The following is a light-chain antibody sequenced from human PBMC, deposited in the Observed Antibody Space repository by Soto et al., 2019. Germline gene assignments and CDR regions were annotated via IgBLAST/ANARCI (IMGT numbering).Light chain of an antibody. CDR1: QSVSSSY. Sequence: EKVMTQSPATLSVSPGERSTLSCRASQSVSSSYLAWFQQRPGQPPRLLIYGASSRATGIPDRFSGSGSGTDFTLTITRLEPEDFALYYCQQYGYSPWTFGQGTKVDIK. V-gene: IGKV3-20*01. J-gene: IGKJ1*01. CDR3: QQYGYSPWT. CDR2: GAS.